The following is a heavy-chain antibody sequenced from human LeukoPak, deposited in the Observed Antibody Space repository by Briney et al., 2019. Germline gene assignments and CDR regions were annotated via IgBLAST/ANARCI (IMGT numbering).Heavy chain of an antibody. Sequence: PGRSLRLSCAASGFTFDDYAMHWVRHAPGKGLEWVSGISWNSGSIGYADSVKGRFTISRDNAKNSLYLQMNSLRAEDTALYYCAKLISGYSFGSLAYDYWGQGTLVTVSS. CDR3: AKLISGYSFGSLAYDY. CDR1: GFTFDDYA. CDR2: ISWNSGSI. V-gene: IGHV3-9*01. D-gene: IGHD3-22*01. J-gene: IGHJ4*02.